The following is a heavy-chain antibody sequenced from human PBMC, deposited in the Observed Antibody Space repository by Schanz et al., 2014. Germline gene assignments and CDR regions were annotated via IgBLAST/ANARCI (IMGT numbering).Heavy chain of an antibody. CDR2: IKSDGSST. Sequence: EVQLVQSGGGLVQPGGSLRLSCAASGFTFSSHWMHWVRQDPGKGLVWVSRIKSDGSSTSYADSVKGRFTISRDSSKNTLYLQMNSLRAEDTAVYYCAKGRFGELSAFDIWGQGTMVTVSS. J-gene: IGHJ3*02. CDR3: AKGRFGELSAFDI. D-gene: IGHD3-10*01. CDR1: GFTFSSHW. V-gene: IGHV3-74*01.